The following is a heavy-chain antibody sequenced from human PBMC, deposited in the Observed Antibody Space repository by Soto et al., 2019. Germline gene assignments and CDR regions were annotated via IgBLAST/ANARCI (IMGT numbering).Heavy chain of an antibody. CDR2: IRRNAYGGTT. CDR3: TRASSLDFDF. V-gene: IGHV3-49*04. D-gene: IGHD3-16*01. CDR1: GFTFGDYA. Sequence: GGSLRLSCTTSGFTFGDYALSWVRQVPGKGLEWVGFIRRNAYGGTTDYAASVKGRFTISRDDSKSIAYLQMNSLRTEDTALYYCTRASSLDFDFWGQGTLVTVS. J-gene: IGHJ4*02.